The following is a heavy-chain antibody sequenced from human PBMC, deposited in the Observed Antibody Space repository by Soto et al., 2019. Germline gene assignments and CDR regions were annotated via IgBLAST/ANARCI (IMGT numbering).Heavy chain of an antibody. CDR3: ARNEVVAARRKHFDY. Sequence: SETLSLTCAVYGGSFSGYYWSWIRQPPGKGLEWIGEINHSGSTNYNPSPKSRVTISVDTSKNQFSLKLSSVTAADTAVYYCARNEVVAARRKHFDYWGQGTLVTVSS. V-gene: IGHV4-34*01. CDR2: INHSGST. D-gene: IGHD6-6*01. CDR1: GGSFSGYY. J-gene: IGHJ4*02.